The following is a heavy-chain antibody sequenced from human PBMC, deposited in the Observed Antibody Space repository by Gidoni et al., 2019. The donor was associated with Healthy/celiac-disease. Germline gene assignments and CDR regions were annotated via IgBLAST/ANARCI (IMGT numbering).Heavy chain of an antibody. J-gene: IGHJ4*02. CDR3: ARGRATVI. D-gene: IGHD4-17*01. CDR1: GFTVSSNY. V-gene: IGHV3-53*01. Sequence: EVQLMESGGALIQPGGSLRLSCAASGFTVSSNYMSWVCHAPGKGLEWVSVIYSGGSTYYADSVKGRFTSSRNSSKNRLYLQMNGLRAEDTAVYYCARGRATVIWGQGTLVTVSS. CDR2: IYSGGST.